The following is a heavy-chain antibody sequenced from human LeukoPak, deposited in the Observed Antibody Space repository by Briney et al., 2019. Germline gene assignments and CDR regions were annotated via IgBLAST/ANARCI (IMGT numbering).Heavy chain of an antibody. Sequence: SQTLSLTCTVSGGSISSGSYYWSWIRQPAGKGLEWIGRIYTSGSTNYSPSLKSRVTISVDTSKNQFSLKLSSVTAADTAVYYCAREDILTGSAAYWGQGTLATVSS. J-gene: IGHJ4*02. CDR2: IYTSGST. D-gene: IGHD3-9*01. V-gene: IGHV4-61*02. CDR3: AREDILTGSAAY. CDR1: GGSISSGSYY.